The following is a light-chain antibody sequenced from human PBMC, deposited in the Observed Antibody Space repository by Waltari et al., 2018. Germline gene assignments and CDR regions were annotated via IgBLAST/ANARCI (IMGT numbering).Light chain of an antibody. CDR3: QQYKKWPPLT. Sequence: EIVMTQSPVTLSGSPGERVTLFCRASQSVGTDLAWYQQKPGQAPRLFIYDVSTRATAIPDRFIGGGSATEFTLTISSLQSEDFAVYYCQQYKKWPPLTFGGGTKVDIK. CDR2: DVS. J-gene: IGKJ4*01. V-gene: IGKV3-15*01. CDR1: QSVGTD.